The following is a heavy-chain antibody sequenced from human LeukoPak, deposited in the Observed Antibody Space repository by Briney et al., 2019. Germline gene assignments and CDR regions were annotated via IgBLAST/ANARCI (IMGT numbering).Heavy chain of an antibody. D-gene: IGHD3-10*01. CDR3: ARGYGTTRGDY. J-gene: IGHJ4*02. CDR2: INPNSGGT. V-gene: IGHV1-2*02. Sequence: ASVKVSCKASGYTFTGYYMQWVRQAPGQGLERMGWINPNSGGTNYAQRFQGRVTMTRDTSISTAYMELRSLRSDDTAVYYCARGYGTTRGDYWGQGTLVTVPS. CDR1: GYTFTGYY.